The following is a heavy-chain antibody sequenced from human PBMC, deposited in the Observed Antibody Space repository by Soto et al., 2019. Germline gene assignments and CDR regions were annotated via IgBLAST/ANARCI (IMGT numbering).Heavy chain of an antibody. V-gene: IGHV4-30-2*05. CDR1: GFTFSSSAI. CDR2: ISGSGST. D-gene: IGHD2-2*01. CDR3: ARYPLKGYQLLIDY. J-gene: IGHJ4*02. Sequence: LRLSCVVSGFTFSSSAINWVRQAPGKGLEWVSTISGSGSTYYDPSLKSRVTISVDTSKNQFSLKLSSVTAADTAVYYCARYPLKGYQLLIDYWGQGTLVTVSS.